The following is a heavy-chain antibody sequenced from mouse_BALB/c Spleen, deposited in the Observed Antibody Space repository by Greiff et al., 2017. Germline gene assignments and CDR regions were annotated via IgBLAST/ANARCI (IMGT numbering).Heavy chain of an antibody. CDR1: GYTFTDYA. CDR3: ARPYYRYAWFAY. J-gene: IGHJ3*01. CDR2: ISTYYGDA. Sequence: VQLQESGAELVRPGVSVKISCKGSGYTFTDYAIHWVKQSHAKSLEWIGVISTYYGDASYNQKFKGKATMTVDKSSSTAYMELARLTSEDSAIYYCARPYYRYAWFAYWGQGTLVTVSA. D-gene: IGHD2-14*01. V-gene: IGHV1S137*01.